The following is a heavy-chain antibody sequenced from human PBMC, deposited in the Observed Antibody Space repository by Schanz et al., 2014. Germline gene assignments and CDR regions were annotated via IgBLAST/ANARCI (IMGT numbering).Heavy chain of an antibody. CDR1: GYTFTSYF. J-gene: IGHJ4*02. V-gene: IGHV1-46*01. Sequence: PLVQSGAEVKKPWASVKLSCEASGYTFTSYFLHWVRQAPGQGPEWMGIIHPSGGSTNYAQQFLGRLTMTRDTSTNTVYMNLSSLTSADTAVYYCARGFLASGGKTFDCWGQGTLVTVSS. CDR2: IHPSGGST. D-gene: IGHD1-26*01. CDR3: ARGFLASGGKTFDC.